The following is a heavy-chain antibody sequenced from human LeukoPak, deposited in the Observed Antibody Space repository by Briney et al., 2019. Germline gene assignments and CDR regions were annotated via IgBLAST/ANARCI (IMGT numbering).Heavy chain of an antibody. Sequence: PSETLSLTCSVADGSISSRSVYWGWIRQSPGKGLEGFGSIYYSGTSYYNPSLKSRVTISVDTSKNQFSLKLSSVTAADTAVYYCARGLAHWGQGTLVTVSS. CDR2: IYYSGTS. CDR1: DGSISSRSVY. V-gene: IGHV4-39*07. J-gene: IGHJ1*01. D-gene: IGHD3-16*01. CDR3: ARGLAH.